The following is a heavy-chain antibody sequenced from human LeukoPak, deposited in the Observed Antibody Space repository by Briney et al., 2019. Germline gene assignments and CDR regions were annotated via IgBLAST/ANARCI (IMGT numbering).Heavy chain of an antibody. D-gene: IGHD2-2*01. CDR3: ATRPHCSSASCPNFVDY. CDR2: FYHVGSA. CDR1: GGSISSYY. J-gene: IGHJ4*02. Sequence: SETLSLTCTVSGGSISSYYWTWIRQPPGKGLECIGYFYHVGSANYNPSFKSRVTVSVDRSRDQFSLKLTSVTAADTAVYYCATRPHCSSASCPNFVDYWGQGTLVTVSS. V-gene: IGHV4-59*12.